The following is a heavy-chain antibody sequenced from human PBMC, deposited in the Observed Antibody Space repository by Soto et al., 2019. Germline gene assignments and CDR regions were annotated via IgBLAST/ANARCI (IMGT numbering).Heavy chain of an antibody. Sequence: GGSLRLSCAASGFTFSSYAMSWVRQAPGKGLEWVSAISGSGGSTYYADSVKGRFTISRDNSKNTLYLQMNSLRAEDTAVYYCAKEGGGYNWNDVLERQDAFDSWGQGTMVT. CDR2: ISGSGGST. V-gene: IGHV3-23*01. CDR1: GFTFSSYA. CDR3: AKEGGGYNWNDVLERQDAFDS. J-gene: IGHJ3*02. D-gene: IGHD1-1*01.